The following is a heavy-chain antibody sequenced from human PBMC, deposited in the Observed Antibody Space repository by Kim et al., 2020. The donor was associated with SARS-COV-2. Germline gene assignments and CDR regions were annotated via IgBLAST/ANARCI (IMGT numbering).Heavy chain of an antibody. Sequence: GGSLRLSCVASGFSFSDQAMHWVRQAPGKGLEWVAVISYEEKNKHYADSVEGRFTISRDNSKNTLFLQMSSLRVEDTAVYYCARDPGSDYYYTISGYFDFWGQGTLVTVSS. J-gene: IGHJ4*02. CDR3: ARDPGSDYYYTISGYFDF. CDR1: GFSFSDQA. D-gene: IGHD3-22*01. CDR2: ISYEEKNK. V-gene: IGHV3-30*03.